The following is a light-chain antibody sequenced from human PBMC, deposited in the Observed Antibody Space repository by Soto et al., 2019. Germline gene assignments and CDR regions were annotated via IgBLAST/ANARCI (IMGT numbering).Light chain of an antibody. J-gene: IGKJ1*01. CDR2: DAS. CDR1: QTVSSSY. Sequence: EIVLTQSPGTLSLSPGDRATLSCRASQTVSSSYLAWYQQKPGQAPRLLIYDASSRATGIPDRFSGSGSGTDFTLTISSLQPDDFATYYCQHYNSYSEAFGQGTKVELK. CDR3: QHYNSYSEA. V-gene: IGKV3-20*01.